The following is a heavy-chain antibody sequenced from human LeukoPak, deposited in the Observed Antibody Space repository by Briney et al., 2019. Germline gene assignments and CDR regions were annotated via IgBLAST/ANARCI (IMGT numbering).Heavy chain of an antibody. Sequence: ASVKVSCKASGYTFTSYYMHWVRQAPGQGLEWMGIINPSGGSTSYAQKFQERVTITRDMSASTAYMELSSLRSDDTAVYYCAAGSEDYGDYVDAYWGQGTLVTVSS. CDR1: GYTFTSYY. D-gene: IGHD4-17*01. V-gene: IGHV1-46*01. CDR2: INPSGGST. J-gene: IGHJ4*02. CDR3: AAGSEDYGDYVDAY.